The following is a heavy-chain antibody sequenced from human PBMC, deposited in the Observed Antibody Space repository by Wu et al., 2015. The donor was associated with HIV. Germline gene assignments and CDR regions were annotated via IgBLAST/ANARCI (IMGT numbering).Heavy chain of an antibody. CDR3: ARGLSIAAPSLPLRYYSAMDV. CDR2: MDPHSGRT. D-gene: IGHD6-13*01. J-gene: IGHJ6*02. CDR1: GYTFTSYD. Sequence: QVQLVQSGAEVKKPGASVKVSCTASGYTFTSYDINWVRQATGQGLEWMGWMDPHSGRTTFSQKFQGRVTMTRDTSIRTAYLELSSLRSDDAAVYYCARGLSIAAPSLPLRYYSAMDVWGQGTTVTVSS. V-gene: IGHV1-8*01.